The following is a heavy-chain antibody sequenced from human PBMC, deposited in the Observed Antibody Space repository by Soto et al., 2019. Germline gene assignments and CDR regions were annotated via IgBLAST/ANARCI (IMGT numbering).Heavy chain of an antibody. Sequence: SGTLSLTCTVSGGSISSYYWSWIRQPPGKGLEWIGYIYYSGSTNYNPSLKSRVTISVDTSKNQFSLKLSSVTAADTAVYYCARNSPPARLLDYWGKGTLVTVSS. CDR3: ARNSPPARLLDY. CDR1: GGSISSYY. J-gene: IGHJ4*02. D-gene: IGHD2-2*01. CDR2: IYYSGST. V-gene: IGHV4-59*01.